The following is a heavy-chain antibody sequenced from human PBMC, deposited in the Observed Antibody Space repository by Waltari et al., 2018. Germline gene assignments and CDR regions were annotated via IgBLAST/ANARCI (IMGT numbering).Heavy chain of an antibody. CDR2: IKQDGSEK. J-gene: IGHJ5*02. Sequence: EVQLVESGGGLVQPGGSLRLSCAASGFTLSSSWMIWVRQAPGKGLEWVANIKQDGSEKYYVDSVKGRFTISRDNAKNSLYLQMNSLRAEDTAVYYCARTVEGDWFDPWGQGTLVTVSS. V-gene: IGHV3-7*01. CDR3: ARTVEGDWFDP. D-gene: IGHD4-17*01. CDR1: GFTLSSSW.